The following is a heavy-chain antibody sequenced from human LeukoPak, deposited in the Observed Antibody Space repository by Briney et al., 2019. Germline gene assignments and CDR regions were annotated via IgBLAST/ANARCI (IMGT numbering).Heavy chain of an antibody. CDR2: INRDESNI. Sequence: GGSLRLSCAGSGFTFTTYWMHWDRRTPVRGLVWVSRINRDESNIRYADSVKGRFTISRDNAKNTLFLQMNSMRAEDTAVYYCTRDTAGIGVDYWGQGTLVTVSS. V-gene: IGHV3-74*01. CDR3: TRDTAGIGVDY. D-gene: IGHD6-19*01. J-gene: IGHJ4*02. CDR1: GFTFTTYW.